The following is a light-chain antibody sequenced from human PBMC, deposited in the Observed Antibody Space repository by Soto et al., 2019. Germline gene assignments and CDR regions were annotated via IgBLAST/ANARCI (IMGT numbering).Light chain of an antibody. J-gene: IGLJ2*01. Sequence: QSVLTQPPSVSGAPGQRGTISCTGTSSNIGAGYDVHWYQQIPGTDPKLLIYGNNRRPAGIPDRFAGSNSGTSPSLAITGLQAEDEADYYCQSYDNSLNGVVFGGGTKLAGL. CDR2: GNN. CDR1: SSNIGAGYD. CDR3: QSYDNSLNGVV. V-gene: IGLV1-40*01.